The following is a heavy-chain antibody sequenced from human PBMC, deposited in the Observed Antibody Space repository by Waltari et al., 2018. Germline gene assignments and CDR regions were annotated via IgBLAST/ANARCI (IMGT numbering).Heavy chain of an antibody. CDR1: GFTFSSYG. Sequence: QVQLVESGGGVVQPGRSLRLSCAASGFTFSSYGMHWVRQAPGKGLEWVAVISYDGSNKYYADSVKDRFTISRDNSKNTLYLQMNSLRAEDTAVYYCAKDGNPIAAAGQDYWGQGTLVTVSS. J-gene: IGHJ4*02. V-gene: IGHV3-30*18. D-gene: IGHD6-13*01. CDR3: AKDGNPIAAAGQDY. CDR2: ISYDGSNK.